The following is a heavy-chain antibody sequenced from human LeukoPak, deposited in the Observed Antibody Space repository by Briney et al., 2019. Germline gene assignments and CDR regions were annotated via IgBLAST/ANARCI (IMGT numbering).Heavy chain of an antibody. J-gene: IGHJ4*02. CDR2: INAGDGDT. D-gene: IGHD1-20*01. CDR3: ARDAIPGRTSHFDY. V-gene: IGHV1-3*01. CDR1: GYTFINYA. Sequence: GASVKVSCKASGYTFINYAMHWVRQAPGQRLEWMGWINAGDGDTKYSQKFQGRVTFARDTSASIVYMELSSLRSEDTAVYYCARDAIPGRTSHFDYWGQGTLVTVSS.